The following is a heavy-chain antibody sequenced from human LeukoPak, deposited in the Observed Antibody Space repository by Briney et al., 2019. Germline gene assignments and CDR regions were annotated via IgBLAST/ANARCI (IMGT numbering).Heavy chain of an antibody. J-gene: IGHJ6*03. CDR2: ISSSGSTI. Sequence: GGSLRLSCAASGFTFSSYEMNWVRQAPGKGLEWVSYISSSGSTIYYADSVKGRFTISRDNAKNSLYLQMNSLRAEDTAVYYCARGAYDILTGYYTYYMDVWGKGTTVTISS. D-gene: IGHD3-9*01. V-gene: IGHV3-48*03. CDR3: ARGAYDILTGYYTYYMDV. CDR1: GFTFSSYE.